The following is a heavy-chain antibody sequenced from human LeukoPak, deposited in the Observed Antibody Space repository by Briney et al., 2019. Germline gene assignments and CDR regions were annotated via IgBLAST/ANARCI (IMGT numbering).Heavy chain of an antibody. Sequence: ASVKVSCKASGGTFSSYAISWVRQAPGQGLEWMGGIIPIFGTANYAQKFQGRVTITADESTSTAYMELSSLRPEDTAVYYCARGTSSSWYQPLIWGQGTLVTVSS. CDR3: ARGTSSSWYQPLI. J-gene: IGHJ4*02. D-gene: IGHD6-13*01. CDR2: IIPIFGTA. CDR1: GGTFSSYA. V-gene: IGHV1-69*13.